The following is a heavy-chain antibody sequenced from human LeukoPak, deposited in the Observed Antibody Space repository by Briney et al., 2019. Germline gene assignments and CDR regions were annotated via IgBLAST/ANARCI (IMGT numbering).Heavy chain of an antibody. D-gene: IGHD1-26*01. CDR2: IRYDGSDK. CDR3: SGSYSY. CDR1: GFTFGNYG. Sequence: GGSLRLSCAASGFTFGNYGMHWVRQAPGKGLEWVAFIRYDGSDKYYADSVKGRFTISRDNSKNTLYLRMNSLRPEDTAVYFCSGSYSYWGQGTLVTVSS. V-gene: IGHV3-30*02. J-gene: IGHJ4*02.